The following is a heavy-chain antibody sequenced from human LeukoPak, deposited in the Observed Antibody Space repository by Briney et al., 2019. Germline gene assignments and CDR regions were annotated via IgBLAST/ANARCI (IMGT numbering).Heavy chain of an antibody. J-gene: IGHJ4*02. CDR3: ARETNVKYCGGDCYSKNAIDY. CDR1: GGTFSSYA. Sequence: ASVKVSCKASGGTFSSYAISWVRQAPGQGLEWMGIINPSGGSTSYAQKFQGRVTMTRDMSTSTVYMELSSLRSEDTAVYYCARETNVKYCGGDCYSKNAIDYWGQGTLVTVSS. CDR2: INPSGGST. D-gene: IGHD2-21*02. V-gene: IGHV1-46*01.